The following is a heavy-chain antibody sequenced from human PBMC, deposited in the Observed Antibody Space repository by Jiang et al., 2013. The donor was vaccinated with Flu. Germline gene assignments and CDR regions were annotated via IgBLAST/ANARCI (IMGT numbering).Heavy chain of an antibody. D-gene: IGHD2-15*01. Sequence: LLKPSETLSLTCAVYGGSFSGYYWSWIRQPPGKGLEWIGEINHSGSTNYNPSLKSRVTISVDTSKNQFSLKLSSVTAADTAVYYCARPGRALLQDAFDIWGQGTMVTVSS. CDR3: ARPGRALLQDAFDI. J-gene: IGHJ3*02. V-gene: IGHV4-34*01. CDR2: INHSGST. CDR1: GGSFSGYY.